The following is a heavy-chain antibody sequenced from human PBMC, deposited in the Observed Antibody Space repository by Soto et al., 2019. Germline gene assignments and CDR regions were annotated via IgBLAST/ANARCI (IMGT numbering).Heavy chain of an antibody. D-gene: IGHD3-22*01. CDR3: AKGRESSGSYRPFDY. V-gene: IGHV3-23*01. CDR1: VFTFSSYA. Sequence: WWSLRLSCSASVFTFSSYAMSWVRQAPGKGLEWVSAISGGGVATNYADSVKGRFTISRDNSKNTLYLQMNSLRAEDTAVYYCAKGRESSGSYRPFDYWGQGTLVTVPQ. CDR2: ISGGGVAT. J-gene: IGHJ4*02.